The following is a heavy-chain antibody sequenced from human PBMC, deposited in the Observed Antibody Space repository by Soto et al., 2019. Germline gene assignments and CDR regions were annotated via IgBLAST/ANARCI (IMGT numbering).Heavy chain of an antibody. CDR2: IYHSGST. V-gene: IGHV4-4*02. Sequence: QVQLQESGPGLVKPSGTLSLTCAVSGGSISSSNWWSWVRQPPGKGLEWIGEIYHSGSTKYNPSLKSRVTLSVDQSKNPFSLKLSSVTAADTAVYYCARGEAVAGYYFDYWGQGTLVTVSS. D-gene: IGHD6-19*01. J-gene: IGHJ4*02. CDR1: GGSISSSNW. CDR3: ARGEAVAGYYFDY.